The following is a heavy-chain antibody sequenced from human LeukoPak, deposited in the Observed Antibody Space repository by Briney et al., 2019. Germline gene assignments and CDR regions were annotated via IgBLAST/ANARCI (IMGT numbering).Heavy chain of an antibody. CDR1: GYSISSGYY. J-gene: IGHJ4*02. CDR3: ARAGYSYGQFDY. Sequence: SETLSLTCTVSGYSISSGYYWGWIRQPPGKGLEWIGSIYHSGSTYYNPSLKSRVTISVDTSKNQFSLKLSSVTAADTAVYYCARAGYSYGQFDYWGQGTLVTVSS. CDR2: IYHSGST. D-gene: IGHD5-18*01. V-gene: IGHV4-38-2*02.